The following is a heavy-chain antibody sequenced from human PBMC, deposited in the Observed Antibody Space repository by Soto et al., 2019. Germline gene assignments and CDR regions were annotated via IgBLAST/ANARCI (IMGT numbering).Heavy chain of an antibody. CDR2: ISGSGRST. CDR1: GFTFSSYA. Sequence: EVQVLESGGGFVQPGGSLRLSCAASGFTFSSYAMNWVRQAPGKGLEGVSAISGSGRSTYYADSVKGRFTISRDNSKKTVYLQMSSLRAEDTALYFCANDAYGTTGAPDYWGQGTLVTVSS. CDR3: ANDAYGTTGAPDY. D-gene: IGHD1-1*01. V-gene: IGHV3-23*01. J-gene: IGHJ4*02.